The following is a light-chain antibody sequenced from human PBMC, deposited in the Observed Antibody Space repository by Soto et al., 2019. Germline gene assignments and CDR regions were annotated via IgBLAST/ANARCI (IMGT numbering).Light chain of an antibody. Sequence: QSALTQPASVSGSPGQSITISCTGTSSDVGGYNYVSWYQQYPGKDPKLMIYDVTHRPSGVSNRFSGSKSGNTASLTISGLQAEDEAYYYCSSYTSSSTYVFGTGTKLTVL. V-gene: IGLV2-14*03. CDR3: SSYTSSSTYV. CDR1: SSDVGGYNY. CDR2: DVT. J-gene: IGLJ1*01.